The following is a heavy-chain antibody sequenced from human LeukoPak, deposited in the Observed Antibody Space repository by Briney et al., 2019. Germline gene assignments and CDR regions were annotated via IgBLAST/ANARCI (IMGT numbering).Heavy chain of an antibody. D-gene: IGHD6-13*01. V-gene: IGHV1-69*02. CDR2: IIPILGIA. CDR1: GGTFSSYT. J-gene: IGHJ5*02. CDR3: ARVSGGYSSSWYRWFDP. Sequence: ASVKVSCKASGGTFSSYTTSWVRQAPGQGLEWMGRIIPILGIANYAQKFQGRVTITADKSTSTAYMELSSLRSEDTAVYYCARVSGGYSSSWYRWFDPWGQGTLVTVSS.